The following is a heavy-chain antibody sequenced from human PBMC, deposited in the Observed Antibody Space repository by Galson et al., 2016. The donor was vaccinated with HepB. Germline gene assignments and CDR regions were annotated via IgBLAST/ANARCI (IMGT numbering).Heavy chain of an antibody. CDR1: GGSISSSSYS. CDR3: ARGYSSYDSSANL. Sequence: ETLSLTCTVSGGSISSSSYSWGWIRQPPGKGLEWIGTIYDSGSTHYNPSLKTRVIMSVDTSKNQFSLRLTSVTVADTAVYYCARGYSSYDSSANLWGQGTVVTVSS. V-gene: IGHV4-39*01. J-gene: IGHJ5*02. CDR2: IYDSGST. D-gene: IGHD3-22*01.